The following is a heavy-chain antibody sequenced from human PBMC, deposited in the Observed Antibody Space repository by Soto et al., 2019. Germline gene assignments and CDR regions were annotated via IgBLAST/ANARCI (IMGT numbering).Heavy chain of an antibody. CDR3: ANGRCASCYFADY. Sequence: GGSLRLSCAASGFTFSNYAMNWVRQAPGKGLEWVSGISDSGDSTFYAASVKGRFTISRDNSKNTLYLHLRSLRAEATAIYYCANGRCASCYFADYWGQRSLVTVSS. D-gene: IGHD2-21*01. V-gene: IGHV3-23*01. CDR2: ISDSGDST. J-gene: IGHJ4*02. CDR1: GFTFSNYA.